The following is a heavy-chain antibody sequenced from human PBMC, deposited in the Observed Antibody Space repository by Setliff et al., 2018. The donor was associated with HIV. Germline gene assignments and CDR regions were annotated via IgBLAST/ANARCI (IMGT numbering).Heavy chain of an antibody. Sequence: SETLSLTCTVSGGSISSHYWSWIRQPPGKGLEWIGCVYYSGGTNYNPSLRSRVTISVDTSKNQFSLKLSSVTAADTAVYYCARTQGYSYGLFDYWGQGTLVTVSS. CDR1: GGSISSHY. J-gene: IGHJ4*02. CDR3: ARTQGYSYGLFDY. CDR2: VYYSGGT. V-gene: IGHV4-59*11. D-gene: IGHD5-18*01.